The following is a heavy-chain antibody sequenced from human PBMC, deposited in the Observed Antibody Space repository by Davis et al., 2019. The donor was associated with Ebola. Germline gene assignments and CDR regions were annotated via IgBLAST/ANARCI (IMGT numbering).Heavy chain of an antibody. D-gene: IGHD2-2*01. CDR3: ARDRGIVVVPAAMVGYYYYGMDV. CDR2: ISAYNGNT. CDR1: GYTFTSYG. V-gene: IGHV1-18*04. J-gene: IGHJ6*02. Sequence: ASVKVSCKASGYTFTSYGISWVRQAPGQGLEWMGWISAYNGNTNYAQKLQGRVTMTTDTSTSTAYMELRSLRSDDTAVYYCARDRGIVVVPAAMVGYYYYGMDVWGQGTTVTVSS.